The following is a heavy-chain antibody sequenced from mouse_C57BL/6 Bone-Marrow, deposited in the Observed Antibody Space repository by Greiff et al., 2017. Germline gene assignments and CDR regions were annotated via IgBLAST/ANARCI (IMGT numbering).Heavy chain of an antibody. CDR1: GYTFTSYW. CDR3: ASQARSTFYFDY. CDR2: IDPSDSYT. V-gene: IGHV1-69*01. D-gene: IGHD2-1*01. Sequence: QVQLQQSGAELVMPGASVKLSCKASGYTFTSYWMHWVKQRPGQGLEWIGEIDPSDSYTNYNQKFKGKSTLTVDKSSSTAYMQLSSLTSEDSAVYYCASQARSTFYFDYWGQGTTLTVSA. J-gene: IGHJ2*01.